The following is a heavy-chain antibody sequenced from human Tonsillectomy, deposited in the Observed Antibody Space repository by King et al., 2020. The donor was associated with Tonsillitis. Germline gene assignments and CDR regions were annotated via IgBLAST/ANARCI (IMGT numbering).Heavy chain of an antibody. CDR2: IYHSGST. V-gene: IGHV4-38-2*01. CDR1: GYSISSGYY. D-gene: IGHD3-9*01. CDR3: ARGPLLRDILTGSWWFDP. J-gene: IGHJ5*02. Sequence: QLQESGPGLVKPSETLSLTCAVSGYSISSGYYWAWMRQPPGKGLEWIGNIYHSGSTDYNPSLKSRVTISVDTSKNQFSLKLSAVTAADTAVYNCARGPLLRDILTGSWWFDPWGQGTLVTVSS.